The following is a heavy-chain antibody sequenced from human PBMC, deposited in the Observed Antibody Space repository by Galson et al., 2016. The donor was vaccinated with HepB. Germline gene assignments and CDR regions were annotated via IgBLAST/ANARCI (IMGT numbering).Heavy chain of an antibody. Sequence: SLRLSCAAPGFTFSHYGMHWVRQAPGKGLEWVAGIWSDGTNKNYRDSVKGRFTISRDNSKNTLYLQMNSLRAEDTAVYYCAKDFKDDGWSNYPDYWGQGTLVTVSS. J-gene: IGHJ4*02. CDR2: IWSDGTNK. V-gene: IGHV3-33*06. D-gene: IGHD6-19*01. CDR1: GFTFSHYG. CDR3: AKDFKDDGWSNYPDY.